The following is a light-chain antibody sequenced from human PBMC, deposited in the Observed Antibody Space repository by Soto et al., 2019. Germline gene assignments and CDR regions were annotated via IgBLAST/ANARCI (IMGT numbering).Light chain of an antibody. CDR1: QTVSTNY. CDR2: GAS. CDR3: QQYGSSHT. V-gene: IGKV3-20*01. J-gene: IGKJ5*01. Sequence: EVVLTQSPGTLSLSPGERATLSCRASQTVSTNYLAWYQQKPGQAPRLLIYGASNRATGIPDRFSGSGSGTDFTLTISRLEPEDFAVYYCQQYGSSHTFGQGTRLENK.